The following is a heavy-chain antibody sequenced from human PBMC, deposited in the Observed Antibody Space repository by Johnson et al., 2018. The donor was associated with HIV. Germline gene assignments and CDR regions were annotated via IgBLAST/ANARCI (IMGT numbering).Heavy chain of an antibody. J-gene: IGHJ3*02. V-gene: IGHV3-30*03. Sequence: VQLVESGGGVVQPGKSLRLSCTASGFTFTNYAMDWVRQAPGKGLEWVAFISSDGSDKYYADSVKGRFTISRDNSKNTLYLQMNSLRAEDTAVYYCAREGTTGRNDAFDIWGQGTMVTVAS. CDR2: ISSDGSDK. D-gene: IGHD1-1*01. CDR1: GFTFTNYA. CDR3: AREGTTGRNDAFDI.